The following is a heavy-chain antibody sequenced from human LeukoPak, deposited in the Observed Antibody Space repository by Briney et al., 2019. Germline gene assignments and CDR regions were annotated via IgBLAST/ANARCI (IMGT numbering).Heavy chain of an antibody. CDR2: INAGNGNT. Sequence: ASVTVSCTASGYTFTSYAMHWVRQAPGQRLEWMGWINAGNGNTKYSQKFQGRVTITRDTSASTAYMELSSLRSEDTAVYYCARDVGYCSSTSCYARNWFDPWGQGTLVTVSS. CDR1: GYTFTSYA. V-gene: IGHV1-3*01. D-gene: IGHD2-2*01. CDR3: ARDVGYCSSTSCYARNWFDP. J-gene: IGHJ5*02.